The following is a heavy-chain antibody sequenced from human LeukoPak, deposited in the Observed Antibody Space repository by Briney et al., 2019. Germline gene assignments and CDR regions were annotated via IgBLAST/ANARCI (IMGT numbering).Heavy chain of an antibody. V-gene: IGHV1-69*05. CDR2: FIYIYGSA. Sequence: SVKVSCKTSGGTFSSYAINWVRQAPGQGLEWMGWFIYIYGSAVYAEKFQGRVTITTDESSSTVYMELSSLRSEDTAVYYCASSTHYYDSNGPADYWGQGTRVTVSS. J-gene: IGHJ4*02. D-gene: IGHD3-22*01. CDR1: GGTFSSYA. CDR3: ASSTHYYDSNGPADY.